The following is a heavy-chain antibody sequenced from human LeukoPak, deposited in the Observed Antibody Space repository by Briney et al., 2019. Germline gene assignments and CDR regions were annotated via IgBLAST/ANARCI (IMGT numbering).Heavy chain of an antibody. CDR1: GGSITSYY. Sequence: SETLSLTCTVSGGSITSYYWSWIRQPPGKGPEWIGYMYYTGSTNYNPSLKSRVTISEDTSKNQFSLRLTSVTAADTAVYYCARRDGSGYYGYYFDHWGQGTLVTVSS. V-gene: IGHV4-59*01. J-gene: IGHJ4*01. D-gene: IGHD3-22*01. CDR3: ARRDGSGYYGYYFDH. CDR2: MYYTGST.